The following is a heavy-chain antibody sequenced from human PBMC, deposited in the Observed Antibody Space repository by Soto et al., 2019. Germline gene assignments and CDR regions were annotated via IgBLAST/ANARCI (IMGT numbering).Heavy chain of an antibody. D-gene: IGHD1-1*01. CDR2: IWYDGSNK. V-gene: IGHV3-33*01. Sequence: QVQLVESGGGVVQPGRSLRLSCAASGFTFSSYGMHWVRQAPGKGLEWVAVIWYDGSNKYYADSVKGRFTISRDNSEITRYLQMSSLRAEDTAVDYCARVAQYNWKSGMDVWGQGTTVTVSS. CDR3: ARVAQYNWKSGMDV. CDR1: GFTFSSYG. J-gene: IGHJ6*02.